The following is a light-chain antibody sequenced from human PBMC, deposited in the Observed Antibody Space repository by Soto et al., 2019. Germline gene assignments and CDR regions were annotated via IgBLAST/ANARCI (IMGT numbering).Light chain of an antibody. CDR2: EVS. CDR1: SSDVGGYNY. V-gene: IGLV2-8*01. CDR3: SSYGGSTV. Sequence: QSVLTQLPSASGSPGQSVAISCTGASSDVGGYNYVSWYQQHPGKAPKLVIYEVSKRPSGVPDRFSGSKSGNTASLTVSGLQAEDEADYYCSSYGGSTVFGTGTKVTVL. J-gene: IGLJ1*01.